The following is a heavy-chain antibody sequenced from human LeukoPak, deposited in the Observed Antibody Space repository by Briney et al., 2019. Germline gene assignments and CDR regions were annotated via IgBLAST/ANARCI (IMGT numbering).Heavy chain of an antibody. CDR2: INPSGGTT. CDR3: ARSGSGSRDIFDY. V-gene: IGHV1-46*01. D-gene: IGHD3-10*01. J-gene: IGHJ4*02. CDR1: GYTFTGYY. Sequence: ASVKVSCKASGYTFTGYYMHWVRQAPGQGLEWMGIINPSGGTTSYAQKFQGRVTMTRDMSTSTAYMELSSLRSEDTAVYYCARSGSGSRDIFDYWGQGTLVTVSS.